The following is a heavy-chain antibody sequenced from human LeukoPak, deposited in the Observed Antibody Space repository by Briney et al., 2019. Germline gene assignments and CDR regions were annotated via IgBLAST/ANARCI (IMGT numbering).Heavy chain of an antibody. V-gene: IGHV4-34*01. J-gene: IGHJ4*02. CDR3: ARDGDDYGDYVFDY. CDR2: INHSGST. D-gene: IGHD4-17*01. CDR1: GGSFSGYY. Sequence: SETLSLTCAVYGGSFSGYYWSWIRQPPGKGLEWIGEINHSGSTNYNPSLKSRVTISVDTSKNQFSLKLSSVTAADTAVYYCARDGDDYGDYVFDYWGQGTLVTVSS.